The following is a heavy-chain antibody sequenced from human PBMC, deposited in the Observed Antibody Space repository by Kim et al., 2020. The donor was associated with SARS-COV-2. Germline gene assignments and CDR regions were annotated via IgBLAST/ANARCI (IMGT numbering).Heavy chain of an antibody. V-gene: IGHV4-59*01. CDR3: AREVSSGWANWFDP. Sequence: SETLSLTCTVSGGSISSYYWSWIRQPPGKGLEWIGYVYYSGSTNYNPSLKSRVTISVDTSKNQFSLKLNFVTAADTAVYYCAREVSSGWANWFDPWGQGTLVTVSS. J-gene: IGHJ5*02. CDR2: VYYSGST. D-gene: IGHD6-19*01. CDR1: GGSISSYY.